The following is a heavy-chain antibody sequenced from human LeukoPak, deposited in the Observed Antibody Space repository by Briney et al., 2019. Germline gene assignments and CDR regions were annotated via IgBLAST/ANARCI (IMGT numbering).Heavy chain of an antibody. D-gene: IGHD1-7*01. V-gene: IGHV3-48*04. CDR2: IRSSGSTI. J-gene: IGHJ4*02. Sequence: GGSLRLSCAASGFTFSGYAMHWVRQAPGKGLEWISYIRSSGSTIYYADSMKGRFTISRDNAKNSLYLQMNSLRAEDTAVYYCARMNYISSGWGAPFDYWGQGTLVTVSS. CDR1: GFTFSGYA. CDR3: ARMNYISSGWGAPFDY.